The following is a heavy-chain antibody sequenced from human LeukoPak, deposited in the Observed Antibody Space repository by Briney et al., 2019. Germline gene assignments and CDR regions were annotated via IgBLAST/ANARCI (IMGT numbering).Heavy chain of an antibody. D-gene: IGHD4-17*01. J-gene: IGHJ6*04. CDR1: GVSLTSGSRY. CDR2: FYSSTRT. CDR3: ARCMSELDYGDYAYYYHMDV. Sequence: PSETLSLTCTVSGVSLTSGSRYWSWIRPPAGKGLEWIGHFYSSTRTTYNPSLESRATLSGDTANNQFSLKLDSVTAADTAVYFCARCMSELDYGDYAYYYHMDVWGKGTTVTVSS. V-gene: IGHV4-61*09.